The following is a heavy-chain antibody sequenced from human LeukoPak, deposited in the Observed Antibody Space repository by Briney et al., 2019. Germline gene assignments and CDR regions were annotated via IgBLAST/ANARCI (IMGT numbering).Heavy chain of an antibody. V-gene: IGHV3-23*01. CDR2: ISGSGGST. Sequence: PGGSLRLSCAASGFTFSDYAMSWVRQAPGKGLEWVSSISGSGGSTYYADSVKGRFTISRDNAKNSLYLQMNSLRAEDTAVYYCARDGGWGYYFDFWGQGTLVTVSS. CDR3: ARDGGWGYYFDF. D-gene: IGHD6-19*01. CDR1: GFTFSDYA. J-gene: IGHJ4*02.